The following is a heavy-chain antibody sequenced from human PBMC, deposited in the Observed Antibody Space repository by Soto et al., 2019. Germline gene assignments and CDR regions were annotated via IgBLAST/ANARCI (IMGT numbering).Heavy chain of an antibody. CDR1: GYTFTSYY. V-gene: IGHV1-46*01. Sequence: QVQLVQSGAEVKKPGASVKVSCKASGYTFTSYYMYWVRQAPGQGLEWMGIINPSGGSTSYAQKFQDRVTMTRDTSTSKVYVELSSQRSEDTAVYYCARNSFIGFAARRGGGWFDPWGQGTLVTVS. D-gene: IGHD6-6*01. CDR3: ARNSFIGFAARRGGGWFDP. CDR2: INPSGGST. J-gene: IGHJ5*02.